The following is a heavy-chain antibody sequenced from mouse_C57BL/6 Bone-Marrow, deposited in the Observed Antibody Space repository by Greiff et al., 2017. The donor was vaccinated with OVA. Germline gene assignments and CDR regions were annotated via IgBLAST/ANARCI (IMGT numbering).Heavy chain of an antibody. CDR3: ARDRGAGYAMDY. Sequence: EVKLQESGPGLVKPSQTLSLTCSVTGYSITSDYWNWIRQFPGNKLEYMGYISYSGSTYYNPSLKSRISITRDTSKNQYYLQLNAVTTEDTATYYCARDRGAGYAMDYWGQGTSVTVSA. D-gene: IGHD2-14*01. CDR1: GYSITSDY. CDR2: ISYSGST. J-gene: IGHJ4*01. V-gene: IGHV3-8*01.